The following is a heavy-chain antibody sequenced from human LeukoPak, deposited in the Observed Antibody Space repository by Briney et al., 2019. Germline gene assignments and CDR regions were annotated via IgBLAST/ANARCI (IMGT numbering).Heavy chain of an antibody. V-gene: IGHV4-38-2*01. CDR1: GYSISSGYY. CDR2: INHSGST. Sequence: PSETLSLTCAVSGYSISSGYYCGWSRQPPGKGLEWIREINHSGSTNYNPSLKSRVTISVDTSKNQFSLELSSVTAADTAVYYCARIDYDSSGYYSHYFDYWGQGTLVTVSS. J-gene: IGHJ4*02. D-gene: IGHD3-22*01. CDR3: ARIDYDSSGYYSHYFDY.